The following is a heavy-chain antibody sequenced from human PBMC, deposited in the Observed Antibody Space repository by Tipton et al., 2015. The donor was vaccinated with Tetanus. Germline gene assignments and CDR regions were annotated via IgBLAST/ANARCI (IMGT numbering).Heavy chain of an antibody. CDR1: GGTFSSYA. CDR2: IIPILGIA. V-gene: IGHV1-69*04. J-gene: IGHJ6*02. D-gene: IGHD3-10*01. Sequence: QSGPEVKKPGSSVKVSCKASGGTFSSYAISWVRQAPGQGLEWMGRIIPILGIANYAQKFQGRVTITADKSTSTAYMELSSLRSEDTAVYYCARLPHHHHYGSGSYDFWYYGMDVWGQGTTVTVSS. CDR3: ARLPHHHHYGSGSYDFWYYGMDV.